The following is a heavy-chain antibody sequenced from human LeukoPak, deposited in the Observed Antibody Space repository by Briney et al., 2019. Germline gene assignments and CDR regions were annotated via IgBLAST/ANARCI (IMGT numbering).Heavy chain of an antibody. CDR2: IYYSGST. Sequence: SETLSLTCTVSGGSISSYYWSWIRQPPGKGLEWIGYIYYSGSTNYNPSLKSRVTISVDTSKNQFSLKLSSVTAADTAVYYCARGGPDFWSGLTNLWGQGTLVTVSS. J-gene: IGHJ5*02. CDR3: ARGGPDFWSGLTNL. V-gene: IGHV4-59*01. D-gene: IGHD3-3*01. CDR1: GGSISSYY.